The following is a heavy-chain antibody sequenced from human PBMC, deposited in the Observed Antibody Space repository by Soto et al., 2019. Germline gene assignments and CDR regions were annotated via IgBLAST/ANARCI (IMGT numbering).Heavy chain of an antibody. CDR2: LYNTGST. CDR3: ARRYGPGFDY. CDR1: GASISRYY. J-gene: IGHJ4*02. Sequence: SETLSLTCTVSGASISRYYWSWIRQPPGKGLEWIGCLYNTGSTNYNPSLKSRVTISVDTSKNQFSLNLSSVTAADTAVYYCARRYGPGFDYWGQGTLVTVSS. D-gene: IGHD4-17*01. V-gene: IGHV4-4*08.